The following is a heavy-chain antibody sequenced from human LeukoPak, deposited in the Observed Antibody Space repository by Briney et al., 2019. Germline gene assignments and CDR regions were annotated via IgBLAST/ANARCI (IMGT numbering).Heavy chain of an antibody. D-gene: IGHD3-22*01. CDR1: GFTFSSYT. Sequence: PGGSLRLSCAASGFTFSSYTMTWVRQAPGKGLEWVSGITSGGSKYYADYVKGRFTISRDNSKNSLYLQMNSLRAEDTAVYYCAKLPDSSGYHYFDYWGQGTLVTVSS. CDR3: AKLPDSSGYHYFDY. CDR2: ITSGGSK. V-gene: IGHV3-23*01. J-gene: IGHJ4*02.